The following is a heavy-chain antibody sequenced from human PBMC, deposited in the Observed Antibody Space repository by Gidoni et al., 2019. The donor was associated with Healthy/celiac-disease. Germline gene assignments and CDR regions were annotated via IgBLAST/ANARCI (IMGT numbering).Heavy chain of an antibody. J-gene: IGHJ6*03. Sequence: EVQLVQSGAEVKKPGESLRISCKGSGYSFTSYWISWVRQMPGKGLEWMGRIDPSDSYTNYSPSFQGHVTISADKSISTAYLQWSSLKASDTAMYYCARQEYSSSSGQMYYYYYMDVWGKGTTVTVSS. CDR3: ARQEYSSSSGQMYYYYYMDV. D-gene: IGHD6-6*01. CDR1: GYSFTSYW. V-gene: IGHV5-10-1*03. CDR2: IDPSDSYT.